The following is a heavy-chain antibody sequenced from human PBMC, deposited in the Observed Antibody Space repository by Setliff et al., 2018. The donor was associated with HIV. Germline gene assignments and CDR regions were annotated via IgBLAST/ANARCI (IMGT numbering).Heavy chain of an antibody. CDR2: LTGDGVNT. J-gene: IGHJ4*02. Sequence: GGSLRLSCAASGFNFRNYNMNWVRQAPGKGLEWVSALTGDGVNTYYADSVKGRFTISRDNSQKLVYLQMNSLRAEDTAIYYCARDRASSGYYARFDHWGQGTLVTVSS. CDR3: ARDRASSGYYARFDH. V-gene: IGHV3-23*01. CDR1: GFNFRNYN. D-gene: IGHD3-22*01.